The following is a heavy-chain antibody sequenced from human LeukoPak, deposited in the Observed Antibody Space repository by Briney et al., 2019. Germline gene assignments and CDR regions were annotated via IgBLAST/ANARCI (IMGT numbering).Heavy chain of an antibody. D-gene: IGHD3-22*01. CDR1: GGSFSGYY. CDR2: INHRGSS. CDR3: ARGRINHPSIGRDSSGPTRLSKFDY. J-gene: IGHJ4*02. V-gene: IGHV4-34*01. Sequence: SETLSLTCAVYGGSFSGYYWSWIRQPPGTGLEAVGEINHRGSSNYHPSLMSRVTISVDTSKNQFSLKLSSVTAADTAVYYCARGRINHPSIGRDSSGPTRLSKFDYGRQETRVSVS.